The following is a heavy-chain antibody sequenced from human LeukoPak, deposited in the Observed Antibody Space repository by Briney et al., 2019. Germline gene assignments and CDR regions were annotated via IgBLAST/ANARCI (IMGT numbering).Heavy chain of an antibody. CDR1: GESFSGYF. CDR2: INHSGYT. D-gene: IGHD3-10*01. Sequence: PSETLSLTCAVYGESFSGYFWSWIRQPPGKGLEWIGEINHSGYTNYNPSLKSRVTISVDTSKKQFSLKLNSVTAADTAVYYCARIWPDLWGRGTLVTDSS. V-gene: IGHV4-34*01. J-gene: IGHJ2*01. CDR3: ARIWPDL.